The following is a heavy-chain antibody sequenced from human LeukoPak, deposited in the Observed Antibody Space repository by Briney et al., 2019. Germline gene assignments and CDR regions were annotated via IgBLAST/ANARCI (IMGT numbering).Heavy chain of an antibody. J-gene: IGHJ4*02. V-gene: IGHV3-30*02. CDR1: GFTFSSYG. CDR3: ARDGPRAGRGVIFEN. CDR2: IRYDGGKK. Sequence: GGSLRLSCAASGFTFSSYGMHWVRQAPGKGLEWVAFIRYDGGKKYYADSVKGRFTISRDNSKNTLYLQMNSLRAEDTAVYYCARDGPRAGRGVIFENWGQGTLVTVSS. D-gene: IGHD3-10*01.